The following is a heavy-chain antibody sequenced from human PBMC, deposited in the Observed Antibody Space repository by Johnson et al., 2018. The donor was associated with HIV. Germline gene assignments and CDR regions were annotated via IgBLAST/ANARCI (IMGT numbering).Heavy chain of an antibody. CDR2: IHRGGTT. Sequence: VLLVESGGGLVQPGGSLRLSCAASDFTVSGNYMSWVRQAPGKGLEWVSLIHRGGTTFYADSVRGRFTISRDSSKNTLYLQMKSLRVEDTAVYYCARSPETGDRLWRAFDIWGNGTMVTVSS. CDR3: ARSPETGDRLWRAFDI. V-gene: IGHV3-53*01. CDR1: DFTVSGNY. J-gene: IGHJ3*02. D-gene: IGHD4-17*01.